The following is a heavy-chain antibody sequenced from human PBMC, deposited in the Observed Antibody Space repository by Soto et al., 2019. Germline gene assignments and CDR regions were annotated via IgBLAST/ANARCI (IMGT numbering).Heavy chain of an antibody. Sequence: PGGSLRLSCAASGFTFSSYAMSWVRQAPGKGLEWVSAISGSGGSTYYADSVKGRFTISRDNSKNTLYLQMNSLRAEDTAVYYCASPLDRIVGATLSYYYYGMDVWGQGTTVTVS. CDR2: ISGSGGST. CDR1: GFTFSSYA. V-gene: IGHV3-23*01. D-gene: IGHD1-26*01. J-gene: IGHJ6*02. CDR3: ASPLDRIVGATLSYYYYGMDV.